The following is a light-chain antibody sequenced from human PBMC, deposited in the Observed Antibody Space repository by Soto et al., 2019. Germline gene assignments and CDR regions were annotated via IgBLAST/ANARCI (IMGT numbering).Light chain of an antibody. J-gene: IGLJ2*01. CDR1: SSDVGEENY. CDR3: SSFAGSPVV. Sequence: QSALTQPPSASGSPGHSVTITCSGTSSDVGEENYVSWYQQHPGKVPKHILYEVSKRPSGVPDRVSGSRSGNTASLTVSGLQAEDEADYSCSSFAGSPVVFGGGTKGTVL. CDR2: EVS. V-gene: IGLV2-8*01.